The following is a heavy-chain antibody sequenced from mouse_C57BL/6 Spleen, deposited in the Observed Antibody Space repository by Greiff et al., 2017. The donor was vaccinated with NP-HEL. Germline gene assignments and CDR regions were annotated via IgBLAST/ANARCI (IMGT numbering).Heavy chain of an antibody. CDR1: GFTFSDYY. CDR3: ARDDDYDGFAY. Sequence: EVQRVESEGGLVQPGSSLKLSCTASGFTFSDYYMAWVRQVPEKGLEWVANINYDGSSTYYLDSLKSRFIISRDNAKNILYLQMRSLKSEDTATYYFARDDDYDGFAYWGQGTLVTVSS. D-gene: IGHD2-4*01. J-gene: IGHJ3*01. V-gene: IGHV5-16*01. CDR2: INYDGSST.